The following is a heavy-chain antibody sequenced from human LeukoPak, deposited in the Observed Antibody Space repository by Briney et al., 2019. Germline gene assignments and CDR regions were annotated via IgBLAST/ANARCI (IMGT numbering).Heavy chain of an antibody. CDR1: GFIFSDYW. CDR2: INTDGSRA. V-gene: IGHV3-74*01. CDR3: VRDRPHNWFDP. Sequence: GGSLRLSCAASGFIFSDYWMHWVRQAPGKGLVWVSGINTDGSRATYADSVKGRFTFSRDNAKNTLYLQMSSLRDEDTAVYYCVRDRPHNWFDPWGQGTLATVSS. J-gene: IGHJ5*02.